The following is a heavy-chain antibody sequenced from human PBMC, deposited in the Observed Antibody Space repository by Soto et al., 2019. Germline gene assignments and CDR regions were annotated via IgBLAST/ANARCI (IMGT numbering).Heavy chain of an antibody. CDR3: ASFTTVTTYWYFDL. J-gene: IGHJ2*01. V-gene: IGHV4-39*01. CDR1: GGSISSSSYY. Sequence: PSETLSLTCTVSGGSISSSSYYWGWIRQPPGKGLEWIGSIYYSGSTYYNPSLKSRVTISVDTSKNQFSLKLSSVTAADTAVYYCASFTTVTTYWYFDLWGRGTLVTVS. D-gene: IGHD4-17*01. CDR2: IYYSGST.